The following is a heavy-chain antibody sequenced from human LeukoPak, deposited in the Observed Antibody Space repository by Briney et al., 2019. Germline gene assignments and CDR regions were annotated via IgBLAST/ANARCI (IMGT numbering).Heavy chain of an antibody. CDR1: GFTFSSYS. Sequence: PGGSLRLSCAASGFTFSSYSMNWVRQAPGKGLEWVSYVSSSSSTIYYADSVKGRFTLSRDNAKNSLYLQMNSLRDEDTAVYYCAKAGVVVAASNWFDPWGQGTLVAVSS. CDR3: AKAGVVVAASNWFDP. CDR2: VSSSSSTI. D-gene: IGHD2-15*01. V-gene: IGHV3-48*02. J-gene: IGHJ5*02.